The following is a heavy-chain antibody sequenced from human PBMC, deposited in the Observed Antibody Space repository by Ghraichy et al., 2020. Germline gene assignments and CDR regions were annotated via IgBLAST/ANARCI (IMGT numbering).Heavy chain of an antibody. CDR1: GGTFSSYA. CDR2: IIPIFGTA. CDR3: ARDLRNRFPLTALGWFDP. Sequence: SVKVSCKASGGTFSSYAISWVRQAPGQGLEWMGGIIPIFGTANYAQKFQGRVTITADESTSTAYMELSSLRSEDTAVYYCARDLRNRFPLTALGWFDPWGQGTLVTVSS. J-gene: IGHJ5*02. V-gene: IGHV1-69*13. D-gene: IGHD2-21*02.